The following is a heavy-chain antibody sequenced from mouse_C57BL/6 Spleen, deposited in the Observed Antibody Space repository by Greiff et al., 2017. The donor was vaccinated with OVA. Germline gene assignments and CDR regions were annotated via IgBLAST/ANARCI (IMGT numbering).Heavy chain of an antibody. V-gene: IGHV10-1*01. CDR2: IRSKSNNYAT. J-gene: IGHJ4*01. D-gene: IGHD1-1*01. Sequence: EVQRVESGGGLVQPKGSLKLSCAASGFSFNTYAMNWVRQAPGKGLEWVARIRSKSNNYATYYADSVKDRFTISRDDSESMLYLQMNNLKTEDTAMYYCVRLGSSYAMDYWGQGTSVTVSS. CDR3: VRLGSSYAMDY. CDR1: GFSFNTYA.